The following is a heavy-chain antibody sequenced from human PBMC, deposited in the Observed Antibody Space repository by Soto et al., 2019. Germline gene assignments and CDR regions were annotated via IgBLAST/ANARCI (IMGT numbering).Heavy chain of an antibody. V-gene: IGHV1-2*04. D-gene: IGHD6-6*01. J-gene: IGHJ5*02. CDR1: GYTFTGYY. Sequence: QVQLVQSGAEVKKPGASVKVSCKASGYTFTGYYMHWVRQAPGQGLEWMGWINPNSGGTNYAQKLQGWVTMTRDTSISTAYMELSRLRSDDTAVYYCARDGIRLEYSSSGWFDPWGQGTLVTVSS. CDR2: INPNSGGT. CDR3: ARDGIRLEYSSSGWFDP.